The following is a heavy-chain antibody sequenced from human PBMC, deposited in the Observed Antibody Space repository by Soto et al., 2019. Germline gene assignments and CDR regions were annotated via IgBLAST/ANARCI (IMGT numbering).Heavy chain of an antibody. CDR2: ISGYNAKT. J-gene: IGHJ4*02. D-gene: IGHD3-3*01. V-gene: IGHV1-18*01. CDR1: GYTFTSYG. CDR3: ARGLFGVVITTPVDH. Sequence: QVQLVQSGADVKKPGASVKVSCKASGYTFTSYGISWVRQAPGQGLEWMGWISGYNAKTNYAQNFQARVTMTTDTSTNTAYMELTSLTSDDTAVYYCARGLFGVVITTPVDHWGQGTLVTVSS.